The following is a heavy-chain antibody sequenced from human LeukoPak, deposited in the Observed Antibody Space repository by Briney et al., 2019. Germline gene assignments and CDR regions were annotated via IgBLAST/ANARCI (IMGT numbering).Heavy chain of an antibody. V-gene: IGHV4-34*01. Sequence: SETLSLTCAVYGGSITGYYWSWIRQTPGRVLEWVGENHYTGATSYNPSLKSRPTRSTDTTKNQLPLRLSSVTAADTAVYYCARGNILTGYCFDFWGQGALVTVSS. J-gene: IGHJ4*02. CDR2: NHYTGAT. CDR1: GGSITGYY. CDR3: ARGNILTGYCFDF. D-gene: IGHD3-9*01.